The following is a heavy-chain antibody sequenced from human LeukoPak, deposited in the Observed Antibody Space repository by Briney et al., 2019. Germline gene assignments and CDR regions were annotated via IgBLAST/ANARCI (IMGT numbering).Heavy chain of an antibody. Sequence: GGSLRLSCAASGFTFSSYAMHWVRQAPGKGLEWVAVISYDGSNKYYADSVKGRFTISRDNSKNTLYLQMNSLRAEDTAVYYCARDLTAAAGGVTFDYWGQGTLVTVSS. V-gene: IGHV3-30*04. D-gene: IGHD6-13*01. CDR2: ISYDGSNK. CDR1: GFTFSSYA. J-gene: IGHJ4*02. CDR3: ARDLTAAAGGVTFDY.